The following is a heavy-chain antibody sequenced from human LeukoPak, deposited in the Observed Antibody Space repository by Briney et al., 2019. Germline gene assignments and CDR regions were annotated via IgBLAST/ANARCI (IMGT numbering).Heavy chain of an antibody. D-gene: IGHD5-18*01. V-gene: IGHV1-18*01. Sequence: VASVKVSCKSSGYTFTTYGITWVHQAPGQGLEWMGWISTYNGNTNYAQKLQGRVTMTTDTSTSTAYMELRSLRSDDTAMYYYARDRMDTGTYFDYRGQGTLVTVSS. J-gene: IGHJ4*02. CDR3: ARDRMDTGTYFDY. CDR2: ISTYNGNT. CDR1: GYTFTTYG.